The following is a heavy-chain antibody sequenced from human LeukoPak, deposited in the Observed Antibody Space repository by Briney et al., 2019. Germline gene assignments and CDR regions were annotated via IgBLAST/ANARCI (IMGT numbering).Heavy chain of an antibody. CDR3: ARGDYVLDY. D-gene: IGHD3-16*01. J-gene: IGHJ4*02. V-gene: IGHV3-7*01. CDR1: GFTFSDYY. Sequence: GGSLRLSCAASGFTFSDYYMSRIRQAPGKGLEWVAIIRQDGSEKYYGDSVKGRFTISRDNAKNSLYLQINSLRAEDTALYYCARGDYVLDYWGQGTLVTVSS. CDR2: IRQDGSEK.